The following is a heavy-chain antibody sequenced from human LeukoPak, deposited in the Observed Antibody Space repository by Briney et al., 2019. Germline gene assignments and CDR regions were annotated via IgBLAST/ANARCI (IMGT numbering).Heavy chain of an antibody. CDR2: ISGAGTTT. V-gene: IGHV3-43*02. CDR1: GFTFDVYA. Sequence: PGGSLRLSCAASGFTFDVYAMHWVRQAPGKGLEWVSLISGAGTTTYYADSVKGRFTISRDNSKTSLYLQMNSLRTEDTALYYCAKDSYGDPSVWVDYWGQGTLVTVSS. CDR3: AKDSYGDPSVWVDY. D-gene: IGHD4-17*01. J-gene: IGHJ4*02.